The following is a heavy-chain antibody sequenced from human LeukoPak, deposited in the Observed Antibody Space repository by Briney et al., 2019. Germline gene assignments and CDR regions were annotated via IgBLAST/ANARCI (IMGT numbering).Heavy chain of an antibody. CDR2: ISGSGGNT. D-gene: IGHD3-10*01. CDR1: GFTFSSYA. V-gene: IGHV3-23*01. CDR3: VKDLGAGGGSVFDN. Sequence: GGSLRLSCAASGFTFSSYALSWVRQAPWKGLEWVSAISGSGGNTYYTDSVKGRFTMSRDNSKNTLSLQMNSLRVEDTALYYCVKDLGAGGGSVFDNWGQGTLVTVSS. J-gene: IGHJ4*02.